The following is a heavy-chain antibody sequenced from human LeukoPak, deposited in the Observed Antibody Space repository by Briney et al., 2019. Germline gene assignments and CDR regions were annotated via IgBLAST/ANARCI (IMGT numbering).Heavy chain of an antibody. D-gene: IGHD3-3*01. J-gene: IGHJ6*03. CDR3: ARVNFFYYYYMDV. V-gene: IGHV4-38-2*02. CDR1: GYSISSGYF. Sequence: SETLSLTCTVSGYSISSGYFWGWIRQPPGKGLEWIGSIYHSGSTNYNPSLKSRVTISVDTSKNQFSLKLSSVTAADTAVYYCARVNFFYYYYMDVWGKGTTVTVSS. CDR2: IYHSGST.